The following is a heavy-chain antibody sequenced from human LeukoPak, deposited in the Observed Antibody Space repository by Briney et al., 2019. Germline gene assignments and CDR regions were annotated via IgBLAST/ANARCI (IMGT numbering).Heavy chain of an antibody. V-gene: IGHV5-10-1*01. Sequence: GESLRISCKGSGYSFTSYWISWVRQMPGKGLEWMGRIDPSDSYTNYSPSFQGHVTISVDKSISTAYLRWSSLKASDTAMYYCARQRDFDWLLVFDYWGQGTLVTVSS. CDR1: GYSFTSYW. CDR2: IDPSDSYT. J-gene: IGHJ4*02. CDR3: ARQRDFDWLLVFDY. D-gene: IGHD3-9*01.